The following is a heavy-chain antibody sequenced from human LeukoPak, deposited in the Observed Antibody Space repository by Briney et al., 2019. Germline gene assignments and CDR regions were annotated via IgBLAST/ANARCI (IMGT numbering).Heavy chain of an antibody. CDR2: IIPIFGTA. Sequence: SVKVSCKASGYTFTSYAISWVRQAPGQGLEWMGGIIPIFGTANYTQKFQGRVTITADESTGTAYMELSSLRSDDTAVYYCARVASDYSNLDYWGQGTLVTVSS. J-gene: IGHJ4*02. CDR3: ARVASDYSNLDY. D-gene: IGHD4-11*01. CDR1: GYTFTSYA. V-gene: IGHV1-69*13.